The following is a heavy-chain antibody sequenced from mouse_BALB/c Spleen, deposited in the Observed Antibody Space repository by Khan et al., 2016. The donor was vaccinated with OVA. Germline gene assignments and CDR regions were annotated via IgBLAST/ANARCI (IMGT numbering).Heavy chain of an antibody. CDR1: GYTFTTAG. CDR3: AGGGADYYRRDRGAMEY. D-gene: IGHD2-12*01. J-gene: IGHJ4*01. CDR2: INTHSGVP. Sequence: QIQLVQSGPELKKPGETVRISCKASGYTFTTAGIQWVQKMPGKGLKWIGWINTHSGVPKYAEDFKGRFAFSLEISVNTAYLQITNLKNEDTATYFCAGGGADYYRRDRGAMEYWGQGTSVTVSS. V-gene: IGHV9-4*02.